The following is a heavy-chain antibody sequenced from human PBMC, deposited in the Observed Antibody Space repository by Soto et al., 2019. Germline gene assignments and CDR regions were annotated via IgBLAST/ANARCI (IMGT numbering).Heavy chain of an antibody. J-gene: IGHJ3*01. CDR3: ARSAYRDAFDF. D-gene: IGHD1-26*01. Sequence: EVQLVESGGGLVKPGGSLRLSCAASGFTFSSYSMNWVRQAPGKGLEWVSSISSSSSYIYYADSVKGRFTISRDNAKNSLYLQMNSLGDEDTAVYYWARSAYRDAFDFWGQGTMVTVSS. V-gene: IGHV3-21*01. CDR2: ISSSSSYI. CDR1: GFTFSSYS.